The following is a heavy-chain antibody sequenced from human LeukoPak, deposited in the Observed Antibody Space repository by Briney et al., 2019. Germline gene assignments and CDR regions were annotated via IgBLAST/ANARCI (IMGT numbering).Heavy chain of an antibody. CDR2: IYPGDSDT. CDR1: GYTFPSYW. V-gene: IGHV5-51*01. CDR3: ARKYGSGNQAFDI. J-gene: IGHJ3*02. D-gene: IGHD3-10*01. Sequence: GESLKISCKGSGYTFPSYWIGWVRQTPGKGLEWMGIIYPGDSDTRYSPSFQGQVTISADKSISTAYLQWSSLRASDTATYYCARKYGSGNQAFDIWGQGTMVTVSS.